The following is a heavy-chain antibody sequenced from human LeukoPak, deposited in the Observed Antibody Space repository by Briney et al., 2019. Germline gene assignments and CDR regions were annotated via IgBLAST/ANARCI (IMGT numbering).Heavy chain of an antibody. CDR3: ARDPAAPVAGTTQEH. D-gene: IGHD6-19*01. V-gene: IGHV4-39*07. CDR1: GGSISSGSYY. CDR2: IYYSGNT. Sequence: SETLSLTCTVSGGSISSGSYYWSWIRQPAGKGLEWIGSIYYSGNTYYNPSLKSRLTISVDTSKNQFSLNLISVTAADTAVYYCARDPAAPVAGTTQEHWGQGTLVTVSS. J-gene: IGHJ4*02.